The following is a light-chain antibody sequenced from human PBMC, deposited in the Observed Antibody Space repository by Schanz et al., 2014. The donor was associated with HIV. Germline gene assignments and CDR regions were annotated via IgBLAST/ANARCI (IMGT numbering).Light chain of an antibody. CDR3: QQYKLWPIT. CDR1: QTISGK. CDR2: GAS. Sequence: EIVMAQSPATLSVSPGERATLSCRASQTISGKLAWYQQTPGQAPRLLIYGASTRATGIPARFSGSGSGTEFTLTISSLQSEDFAVYYCQQYKLWPITFGQGTRLEI. J-gene: IGKJ5*01. V-gene: IGKV3D-15*01.